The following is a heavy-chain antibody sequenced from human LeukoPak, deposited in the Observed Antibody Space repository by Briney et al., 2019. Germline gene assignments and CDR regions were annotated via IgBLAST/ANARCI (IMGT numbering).Heavy chain of an antibody. CDR1: GFTFSSYW. CDR3: ASTTWMQLWQGGFDY. CDR2: IKQDGSEK. J-gene: IGHJ4*02. D-gene: IGHD5-18*01. Sequence: GGSLRLSCAASGFTFSSYWMSWVRQAPGKGLEWVANIKQDGSEKYYVDSVKGRFTISRDNAKNSLYLQMNSLRAEDTAVYYCASTTWMQLWQGGFDYWGQGTLVTVSS. V-gene: IGHV3-7*01.